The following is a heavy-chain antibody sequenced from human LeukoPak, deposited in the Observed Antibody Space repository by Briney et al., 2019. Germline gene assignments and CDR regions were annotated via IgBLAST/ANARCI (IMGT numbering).Heavy chain of an antibody. J-gene: IGHJ4*02. Sequence: PSETLSLTCTVSGGSISSYYWSWIRQPPGKGLEWIGYIYYSGSTNYNPSLKSRVTISVDTSKNQFSLKLSSVTAADTAVYYCARITVAGEVLIDYWGQGTLVTVSS. D-gene: IGHD6-19*01. CDR1: GGSISSYY. CDR2: IYYSGST. CDR3: ARITVAGEVLIDY. V-gene: IGHV4-59*01.